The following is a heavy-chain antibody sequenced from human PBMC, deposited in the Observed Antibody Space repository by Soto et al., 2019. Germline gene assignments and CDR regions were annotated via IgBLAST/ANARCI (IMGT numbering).Heavy chain of an antibody. Sequence: SETLSLTCTVSGGSISSTNHYWGWIRQPPGKGLEWIGDIYYSGLTRYNPSLKSRVTISVDTSKDQFSLKLSSVTTADTAVYHCARHGYYYDSTGYYYFVWGQGTLVTVSS. CDR3: ARHGYYYDSTGYYYFV. D-gene: IGHD3-22*01. CDR2: IYYSGLT. CDR1: GGSISSTNHY. V-gene: IGHV4-39*01. J-gene: IGHJ4*02.